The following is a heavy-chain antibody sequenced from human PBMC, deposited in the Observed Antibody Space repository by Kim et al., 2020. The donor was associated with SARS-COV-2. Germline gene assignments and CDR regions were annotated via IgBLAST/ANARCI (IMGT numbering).Heavy chain of an antibody. CDR1: GFTFSAYD. V-gene: IGHV3-48*01. J-gene: IGHJ3*02. Sequence: GGSLRLSCATSGFTFSAYDMNWVRLPPGKGLEWLSFITKNSATIYYADSVKGRFTISRDNAKNSLYLQMNSLRVEDTGLYYCSRDRWWGAFDIWLLGTMV. CDR3: SRDRWWGAFDI. CDR2: ITKNSATI. D-gene: IGHD2-15*01.